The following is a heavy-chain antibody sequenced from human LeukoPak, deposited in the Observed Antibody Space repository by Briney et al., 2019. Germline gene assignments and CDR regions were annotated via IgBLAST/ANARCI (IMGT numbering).Heavy chain of an antibody. CDR1: GYSFTSYC. J-gene: IGHJ3*01. V-gene: IGHV5-51*01. CDR2: IYPGESGP. CDR3: GMSGDRVPLQDDVFDV. D-gene: IGHD1-26*01. Sequence: GEALQISFKVSGYSFTSYCIGWGRPMPGKGVGGMGIIYPGESGPTYSPSFQGQVTISVDKSINTAYLQWSSLQASDTAMYYCGMSGDRVPLQDDVFDVWGQGTLVTVSS.